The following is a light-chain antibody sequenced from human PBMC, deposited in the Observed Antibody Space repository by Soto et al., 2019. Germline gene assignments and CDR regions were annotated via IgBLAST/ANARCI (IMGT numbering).Light chain of an antibody. J-gene: IGKJ4*01. CDR3: QQYKNWPPLT. V-gene: IGKV3-15*01. Sequence: EIVMTQSPATLSVSPGETATLSCRASQSVIHNFAWYQQKPGQGPRLLIYGAFTRATGIPDRFSGSGSGTEFTLTISSLQSEDFAVYYCQQYKNWPPLTFGGGTKVEIK. CDR1: QSVIHN. CDR2: GAF.